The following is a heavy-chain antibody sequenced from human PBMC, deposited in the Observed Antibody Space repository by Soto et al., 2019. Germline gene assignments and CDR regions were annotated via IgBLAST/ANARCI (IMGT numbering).Heavy chain of an antibody. V-gene: IGHV3-33*01. CDR3: ARGPLQWFGEFFLTDAFYYGMDV. CDR1: GFTFSSYG. CDR2: IWYDGSNK. J-gene: IGHJ6*02. Sequence: QVQLVESGGGVVQPGRSLRLSCAASGFTFSSYGMHWVRQAPGKGLEWVAVIWYDGSNKYYADSVKGRFTISRDNYKNTLYLQMNSLRAEDTAVYYCARGPLQWFGEFFLTDAFYYGMDVWGQGTTVTVSS. D-gene: IGHD3-10*01.